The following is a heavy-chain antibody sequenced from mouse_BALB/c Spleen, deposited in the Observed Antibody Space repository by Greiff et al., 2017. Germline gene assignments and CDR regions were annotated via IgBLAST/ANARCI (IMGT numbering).Heavy chain of an antibody. CDR3: ASFITTAGAY. Sequence: EVKVVESGGGLVKPGGSLKLSCAASGFAFSSYDMSWVRQTPEKRLEWVAYISSGGGSTYYPDTVKGRFTISRDNAKNTLYLQMSSLKSEDTAMYYCASFITTAGAYWGQGTLVTVSA. CDR2: ISSGGGST. V-gene: IGHV5-12-1*01. J-gene: IGHJ3*01. D-gene: IGHD1-2*01. CDR1: GFAFSSYD.